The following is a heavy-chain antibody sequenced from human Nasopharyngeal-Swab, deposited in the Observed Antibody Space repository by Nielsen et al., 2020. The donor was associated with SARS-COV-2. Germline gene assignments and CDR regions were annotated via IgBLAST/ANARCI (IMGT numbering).Heavy chain of an antibody. D-gene: IGHD4-17*01. Sequence: SETLSLTCAVYGGSLTTYSWIWIRQPSGKGLEWIGELNHIGSTNYNTYNPSLNSRVTISLATSKNQFSLTLTSVTAADTAIYFCARGRYYGDYDYWGQGALVTVSS. CDR3: ARGRYYGDYDY. CDR2: LNHIGST. J-gene: IGHJ4*02. CDR1: GGSLTTYS. V-gene: IGHV4-34*01.